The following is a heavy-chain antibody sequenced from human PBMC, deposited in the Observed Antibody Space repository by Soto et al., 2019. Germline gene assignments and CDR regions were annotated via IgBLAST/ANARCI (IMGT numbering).Heavy chain of an antibody. CDR1: GFTISSYA. V-gene: IGHV3-23*01. D-gene: IGHD2-15*01. J-gene: IGHJ4*02. Sequence: EVQLLESGGGLVQPGGSLRLSCAASGFTISSYAMSWVRQAPGKGLEWVSAISGSGGSTYYADSVKGRFTISRDNSKNTLYLQMNSLRAEDTAVYYCAKDRDIVVVVAANEDYWGQGTLVTVSS. CDR3: AKDRDIVVVVAANEDY. CDR2: ISGSGGST.